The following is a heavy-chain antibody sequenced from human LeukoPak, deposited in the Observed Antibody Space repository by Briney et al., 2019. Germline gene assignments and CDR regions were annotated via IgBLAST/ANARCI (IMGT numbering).Heavy chain of an antibody. CDR2: ISYDGSNK. D-gene: IGHD1-26*01. Sequence: GGSLRLSCAASGFTFSNYAIHWVRQAPGKGLEWVAVISYDGSNKHYADSVKGRSTISRDNSKNTLYLQMNSLRGEDTAVYYCARLYSGSYPAAFDIWGQGTMVTVSS. V-gene: IGHV3-30-3*01. J-gene: IGHJ3*02. CDR1: GFTFSNYA. CDR3: ARLYSGSYPAAFDI.